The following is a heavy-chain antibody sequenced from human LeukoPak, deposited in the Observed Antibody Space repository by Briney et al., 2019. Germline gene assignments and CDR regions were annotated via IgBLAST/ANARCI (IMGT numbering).Heavy chain of an antibody. Sequence: SETLSLTCTVSGGSISSYYWSWIRQPPGKGLEGIGYIYYSGTTNYNPSLKSRVTISVDTSKNQFSLKLSSVTAADTAVYYCARGVYIAAAQYGYWGQGTLVTVSS. CDR2: IYYSGTT. CDR1: GGSISSYY. CDR3: ARGVYIAAAQYGY. J-gene: IGHJ4*02. D-gene: IGHD6-13*01. V-gene: IGHV4-59*01.